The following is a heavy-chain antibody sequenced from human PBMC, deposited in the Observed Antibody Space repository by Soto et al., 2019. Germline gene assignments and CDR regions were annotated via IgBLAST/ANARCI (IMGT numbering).Heavy chain of an antibody. CDR1: GFICSSYD. D-gene: IGHD2-8*02. V-gene: IGHV3-23*01. CDR3: AKATATGGGAFDI. Sequence: QSGGSLRLSCAASGFICSSYDMSWVRQAPGKGLEWVSTILVDGRTFYVDSVEGRFTISRDSSQNAVYLQMNSLTAGDTALYYCAKATATGGGAFDICGQGTMVT. CDR2: ILVDGRT. J-gene: IGHJ3*02.